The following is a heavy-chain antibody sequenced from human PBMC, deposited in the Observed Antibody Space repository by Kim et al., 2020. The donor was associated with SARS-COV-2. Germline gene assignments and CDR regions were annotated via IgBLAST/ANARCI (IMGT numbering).Heavy chain of an antibody. Sequence: ASVKVSSKASGYTFTSYGISWVRQAPGQGLEWMGWISAYNGNTNYAQKLQGRVTMTTDTSTSTAYMELRSLRSDDTAVYYCARVGGDYGDYWFDPWGQGTLVTVSS. D-gene: IGHD4-17*01. CDR1: GYTFTSYG. V-gene: IGHV1-18*01. CDR2: ISAYNGNT. CDR3: ARVGGDYGDYWFDP. J-gene: IGHJ5*02.